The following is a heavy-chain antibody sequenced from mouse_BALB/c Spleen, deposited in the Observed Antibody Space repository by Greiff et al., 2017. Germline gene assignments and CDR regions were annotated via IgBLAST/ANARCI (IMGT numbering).Heavy chain of an antibody. CDR2: ISYSGST. V-gene: IGHV3-2*02. Sequence: EVKLVESGPGLVKPSQSLSLTCTVTGYSITSDYAWNWIRQFPGNKLEWMGYISYSGSTSYNPSLKSRISITRDTSKNQFFLQLNSVTTEDTATYYCARNYGSPFAYWGQGTLVTVSA. J-gene: IGHJ3*01. CDR1: GYSITSDYA. CDR3: ARNYGSPFAY. D-gene: IGHD1-1*01.